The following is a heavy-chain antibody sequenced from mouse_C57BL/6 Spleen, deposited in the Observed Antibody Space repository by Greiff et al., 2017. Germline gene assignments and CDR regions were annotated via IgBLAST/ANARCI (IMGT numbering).Heavy chain of an antibody. V-gene: IGHV1-80*01. CDR1: GYAFSSYW. CDR3: ARSITTVVENAMDY. J-gene: IGHJ4*01. CDR2: IYPGDGDT. D-gene: IGHD1-1*01. Sequence: QVQLQQSGAELVKPGASVKISCKASGYAFSSYWMNWVKQRPGKGLEWIGQIYPGDGDTNYNGKFKGKATLTADKSSSTAYMQLSSLTSEDSAVYFCARSITTVVENAMDYWGQGTSVTVSS.